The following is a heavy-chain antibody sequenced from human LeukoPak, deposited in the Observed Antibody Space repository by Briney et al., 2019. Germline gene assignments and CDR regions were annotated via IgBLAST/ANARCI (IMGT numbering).Heavy chain of an antibody. D-gene: IGHD3-10*01. CDR3: ARGNARFGELLSWFDP. CDR2: ISSSGRSI. J-gene: IGHJ5*02. Sequence: GGSLRLSCAASGFTFSSYEMNWVRQAPGKGLEWVSYISSSGRSIYYADSVRGRFTTSRDNAKNSLYLQMNSLRAEDTAVYYCARGNARFGELLSWFDPWGQGTLVTVSS. V-gene: IGHV3-48*03. CDR1: GFTFSSYE.